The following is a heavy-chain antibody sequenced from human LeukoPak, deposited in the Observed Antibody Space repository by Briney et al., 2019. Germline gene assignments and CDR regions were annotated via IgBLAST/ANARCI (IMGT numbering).Heavy chain of an antibody. CDR1: GYTFTGYY. CDR2: INPNSGGT. CDR3: AMSSGSYYNTDAFDI. Sequence: ASVKVSCKASGYTFTGYYMHWVRQAPGQGLEWMGWINPNSGGTNYAQKLQGRVTMTTDTSTSTAYMELRSLRSDDTAVYYCAMSSGSYYNTDAFDIWGQGTMVTVSS. D-gene: IGHD3-10*01. J-gene: IGHJ3*02. V-gene: IGHV1-2*02.